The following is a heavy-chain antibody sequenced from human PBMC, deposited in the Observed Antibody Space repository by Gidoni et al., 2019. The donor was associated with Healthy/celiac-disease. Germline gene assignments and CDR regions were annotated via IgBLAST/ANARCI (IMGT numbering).Heavy chain of an antibody. CDR3: ARDGAYPSYEYFQH. V-gene: IGHV3-48*02. D-gene: IGHD3-16*01. CDR2: ISSSSSTI. Sequence: YGSYSMNWVRQAPGKGLEWVSYISSSSSTIYYADSVKGRFTISRDNAKNSLYLQMNSLRDEDTAVYYCARDGAYPSYEYFQHWGQGTLVTVSS. J-gene: IGHJ1*01. CDR1: YGSYS.